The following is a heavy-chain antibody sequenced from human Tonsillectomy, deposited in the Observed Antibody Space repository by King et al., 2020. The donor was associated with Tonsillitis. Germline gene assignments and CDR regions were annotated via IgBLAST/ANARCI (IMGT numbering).Heavy chain of an antibody. J-gene: IGHJ4*02. V-gene: IGHV3-48*04. CDR3: LRDRQATVPLYVVY. CDR1: GFTFSDYD. Sequence: QLVESGGGLVQPGGSLRLSCAASGFTFSDYDMNWVRQAPGKGLEWVSFISYSSSSINYADSVKGRFTISRDNAKNSLYLQMNNLRAHDPAVYYCLRDRQATVPLYVVYWGQGTLVTASS. CDR2: ISYSSSSI. D-gene: IGHD4-17*01.